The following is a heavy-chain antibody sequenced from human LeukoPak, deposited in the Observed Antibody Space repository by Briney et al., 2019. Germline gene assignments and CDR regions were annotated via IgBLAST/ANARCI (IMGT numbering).Heavy chain of an antibody. CDR3: ARAGYYSSSYWFDP. V-gene: IGHV4-59*11. D-gene: IGHD6-6*01. J-gene: IGHJ5*02. CDR2: IYYSGGT. Sequence: SETLSLTCTVSGGSISSHYWSWIQQPPGKGLEWIGYIYYSGGTNYNPSLKSRVTISVDTSKNQFSLKLSSVTAADTAVYYCARAGYYSSSYWFDPWGQGTLVTVSS. CDR1: GGSISSHY.